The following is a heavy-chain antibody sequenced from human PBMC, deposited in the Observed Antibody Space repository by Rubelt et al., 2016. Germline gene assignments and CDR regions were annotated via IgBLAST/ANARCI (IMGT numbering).Heavy chain of an antibody. Sequence: EVQLVESGGGLVQPGGSLRLSCAASGFTFSSYSMNWVRQAPGKGLEWVSYISSSGSTIYYADSVKGRFTISRDNAKNSLYLQMNSLRTEDTALYYCAKDILHRSRISNGMDVWGQGTTVTVSS. V-gene: IGHV3-48*04. CDR2: ISSSGSTI. J-gene: IGHJ6*02. CDR3: AKDILHRSRISNGMDV. CDR1: GFTFSSYS. D-gene: IGHD3-9*01.